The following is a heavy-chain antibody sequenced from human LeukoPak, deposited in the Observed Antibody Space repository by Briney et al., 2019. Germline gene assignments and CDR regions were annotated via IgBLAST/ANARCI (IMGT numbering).Heavy chain of an antibody. CDR2: LYSGGSA. Sequence: GGSLRLSCAASGFNVSSNYMSWVRQAPGKGLEWVSLLYSGGSAFHADSVKGRFTISRDNSKNTLYLQLNSLRAEDTAVCYCARAGGGYRYGYYYHFYMDVWGKGTTVTVSS. V-gene: IGHV3-53*01. D-gene: IGHD5-18*01. CDR3: ARAGGGYRYGYYYHFYMDV. CDR1: GFNVSSNY. J-gene: IGHJ6*03.